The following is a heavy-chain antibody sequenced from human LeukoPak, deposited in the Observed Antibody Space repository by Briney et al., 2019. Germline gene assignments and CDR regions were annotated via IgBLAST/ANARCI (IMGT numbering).Heavy chain of an antibody. V-gene: IGHV1-46*01. CDR2: INPSGTGT. D-gene: IGHD5-24*01. J-gene: IGHJ5*02. CDR3: ATDHSMADTAWWFDP. CDR1: GYTFTSYY. Sequence: ASVKVSCKASGYTFTSYYMHWVRQAPGQGLEWMGVINPSGTGTSYGQKFQGGITLSRDTSTSTVYMELSSLRSEDTAFYYCATDHSMADTAWWFDPWGQGTLVTVSS.